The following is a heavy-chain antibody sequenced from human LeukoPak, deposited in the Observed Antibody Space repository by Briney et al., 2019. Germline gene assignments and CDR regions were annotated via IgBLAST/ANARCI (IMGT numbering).Heavy chain of an antibody. Sequence: SETLSLTCTVSRGSISSYFWSWIRQPPGKELEWIGYIYDNGSTNYNPSLKSRVTMSVDTSKKQFSLQLNSVTAADTAVYFCARGYSGTYGRFDYWGPGILVTVSS. V-gene: IGHV4-59*01. CDR3: ARGYSGTYGRFDY. CDR2: IYDNGST. CDR1: RGSISSYF. D-gene: IGHD1-26*01. J-gene: IGHJ4*02.